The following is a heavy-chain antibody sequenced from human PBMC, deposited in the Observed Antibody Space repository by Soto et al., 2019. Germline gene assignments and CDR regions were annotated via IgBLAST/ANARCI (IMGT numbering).Heavy chain of an antibody. CDR3: ATSQKGYNWNYFDH. V-gene: IGHV4-39*01. CDR2: VFHTGFT. Sequence: PSQTLSLTCAVSGGSVSGSYYYWAWLRQSPGKGPEWIGSVFHTGFTSYNPSLESRVSVSVDTSKSQFSLKLSAGTASDTAVYFCATSQKGYNWNYFDHWGQGALVTVS. J-gene: IGHJ4*02. CDR1: GGSVSGSYYY. D-gene: IGHD1-1*01.